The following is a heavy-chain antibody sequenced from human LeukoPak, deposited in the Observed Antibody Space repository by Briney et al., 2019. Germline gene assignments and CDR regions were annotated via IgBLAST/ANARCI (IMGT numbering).Heavy chain of an antibody. Sequence: GGSLRLSCAASGFTFSSYAMSWVRQAPGKGLECVSAISGSGGSTYYADSVKGRFTISRDNSRNTLYLQMNSLRAEDTAVYYCAKDRHDFWSGYYSAGYFDYWGQGTLVTVSS. J-gene: IGHJ4*02. CDR1: GFTFSSYA. D-gene: IGHD3-3*01. V-gene: IGHV3-23*01. CDR3: AKDRHDFWSGYYSAGYFDY. CDR2: ISGSGGST.